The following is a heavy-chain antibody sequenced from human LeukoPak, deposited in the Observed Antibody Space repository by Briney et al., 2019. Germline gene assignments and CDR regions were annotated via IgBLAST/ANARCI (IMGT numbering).Heavy chain of an antibody. V-gene: IGHV4-34*01. CDR1: GGSFSDYY. Sequence: SETLSLTCAVYGGSFSDYYWSWIRQPPGKGLEWIGEINHSGSTNYNPSLKSRVTISVDTSKNQFSLKLSSVTAADTAVYYCARGQKDSSGYPGLGATSGVDYWGQGTLVTVSS. J-gene: IGHJ4*02. D-gene: IGHD3-22*01. CDR2: INHSGST. CDR3: ARGQKDSSGYPGLGATSGVDY.